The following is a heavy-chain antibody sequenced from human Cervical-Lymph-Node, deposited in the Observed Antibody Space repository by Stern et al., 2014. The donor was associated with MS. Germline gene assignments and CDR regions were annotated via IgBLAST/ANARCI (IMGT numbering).Heavy chain of an antibody. CDR1: GDSFSGNY. V-gene: IGHV4-59*01. Sequence: QVQLQESGPGLVKPSETLSLTCSVSGDSFSGNYWSWIRQPPGKGLEWIGYIYYTGSTNYNPSLKSRVTISIDTSKTQFSLRLNSVTAADTAVYYCARVVVLAGSRWFDPWGQGILVSVSS. CDR3: ARVVVLAGSRWFDP. J-gene: IGHJ5*02. CDR2: IYYTGST. D-gene: IGHD2-15*01.